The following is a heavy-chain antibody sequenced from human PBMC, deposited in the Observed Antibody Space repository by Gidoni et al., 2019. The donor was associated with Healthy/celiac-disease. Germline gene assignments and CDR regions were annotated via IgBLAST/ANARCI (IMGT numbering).Heavy chain of an antibody. Sequence: EVQLVESGGGLVKPGGSLRLSCAASGFTFSSYSMNWVRQAPGKGLEWVSSISSSSSYIYYADSVKGRFTISRDNAKNSLYLQMNSLRAEDTAVYYCARALAAPLYYFDYWGQGTLVTVSS. D-gene: IGHD6-6*01. CDR1: GFTFSSYS. V-gene: IGHV3-21*01. CDR2: ISSSSSYI. J-gene: IGHJ4*02. CDR3: ARALAAPLYYFDY.